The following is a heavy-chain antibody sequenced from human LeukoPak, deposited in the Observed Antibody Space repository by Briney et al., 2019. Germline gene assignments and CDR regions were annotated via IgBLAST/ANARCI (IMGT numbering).Heavy chain of an antibody. CDR1: GFTFSSYS. V-gene: IGHV3-21*01. CDR3: AREGIYSGYDPYYFDY. Sequence: GGSLRLSCAASGFTFSSYSMNWVRQAPGKGLEWVSSISSRSSYIYYANSVKGRFTISRDNAKNSLYLQMNSLRAEDTAVYYCAREGIYSGYDPYYFDYWGQGTLVTVSS. D-gene: IGHD5-12*01. CDR2: ISSRSSYI. J-gene: IGHJ4*02.